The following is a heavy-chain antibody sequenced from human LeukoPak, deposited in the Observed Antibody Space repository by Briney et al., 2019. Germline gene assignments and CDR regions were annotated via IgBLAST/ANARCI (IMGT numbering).Heavy chain of an antibody. CDR1: GYTFTDYA. D-gene: IGHD3-3*01. CDR3: ARDSESHMVWSYYGMDV. CDR2: INTGKGNT. J-gene: IGHJ6*02. V-gene: IGHV1-3*04. Sequence: ASVKVSCKASGYTFTDYAMHWVRQAPGERLEWMGWINTGKGNTKYSQKFQGRVTITRDTSASIAHMEMSSLRSEDTAVYYCARDSESHMVWSYYGMDVWGQGTSVTVSS.